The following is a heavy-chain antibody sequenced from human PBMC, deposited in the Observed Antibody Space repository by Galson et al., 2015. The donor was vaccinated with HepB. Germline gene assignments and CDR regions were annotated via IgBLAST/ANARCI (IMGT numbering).Heavy chain of an antibody. CDR3: ARDWQISAMAIYYFDY. V-gene: IGHV3-33*01. CDR1: GFTFSSHG. D-gene: IGHD5-18*01. CDR2: IWFDENKK. J-gene: IGHJ4*02. Sequence: SLRLSCAASGFTFSSHGMHWVRQAPGKGLEWVAGIWFDENKKYYADSVKGRFTISRDSSKNTLYLQMNSLRAEDTAVYYCARDWQISAMAIYYFDYWGQGTLVTVSS.